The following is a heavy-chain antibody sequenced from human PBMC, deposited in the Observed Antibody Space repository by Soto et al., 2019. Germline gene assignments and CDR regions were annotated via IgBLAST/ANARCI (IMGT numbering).Heavy chain of an antibody. CDR3: ARDQSDIVATIPGAFDI. CDR1: GGSICSGGYY. Sequence: SETLSLTCTVSGGSICSGGYYWSWIRQHPGKGLEWIGYIYYSGSTYYNPSLKSRVTISVDTSKNQFSLKLSSVTAADTAVYYCARDQSDIVATIPGAFDIWGQGTMVTVSS. CDR2: IYYSGST. V-gene: IGHV4-31*03. D-gene: IGHD5-12*01. J-gene: IGHJ3*02.